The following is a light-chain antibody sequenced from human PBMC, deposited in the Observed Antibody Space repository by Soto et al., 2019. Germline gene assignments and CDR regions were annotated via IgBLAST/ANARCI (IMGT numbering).Light chain of an antibody. Sequence: QSVLTQPPSVSGAPGQRVTISCTGSSSNIGAGYDVHWYQQLPGTAQQLLIYSNNKRPSGVPHRFSGSKSGTAASLAITGLQAEDEADYYGQSFDSSLSGWVFGGGTKVTVL. CDR3: QSFDSSLSGWV. CDR1: SSNIGAGYD. CDR2: SNN. J-gene: IGLJ3*02. V-gene: IGLV1-40*01.